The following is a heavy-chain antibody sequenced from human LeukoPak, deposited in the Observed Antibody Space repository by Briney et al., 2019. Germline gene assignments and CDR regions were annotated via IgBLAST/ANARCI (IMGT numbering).Heavy chain of an antibody. Sequence: PGGSLRLSCAASGVTFSSSWMSWVRQAPGKGLEWVANIKQDGSRKLYVDSVQGRFTISRDNAKNSLYLQMNSLRAEDTAVYYCAKDWFHCSDTSSCWPGGARAGYEIWGQGTTVTVSS. CDR2: IKQDGSRK. CDR3: AKDWFHCSDTSSCWPGGARAGYEI. D-gene: IGHD2-2*01. CDR1: GVTFSSSW. J-gene: IGHJ3*02. V-gene: IGHV3-7*03.